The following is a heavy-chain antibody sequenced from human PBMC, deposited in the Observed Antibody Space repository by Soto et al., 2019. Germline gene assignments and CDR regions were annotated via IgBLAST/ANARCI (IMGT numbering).Heavy chain of an antibody. J-gene: IGHJ5*02. V-gene: IGHV4-61*01. CDR2: IFYSGST. D-gene: IGHD6-19*01. CDR3: ARDVTTSGRHPPECT. CDR1: GGSVSSGNYY. Sequence: QVQLQESGPGLVKPSETLSLTCTVSGGSVSSGNYYWSWIRQSPVKGLEWIGYIFYSGSTNYNPSLKSRVSISVDTSKNQFSLTLTSVTAADTAVYYCARDVTTSGRHPPECTWGQGTLVTVS.